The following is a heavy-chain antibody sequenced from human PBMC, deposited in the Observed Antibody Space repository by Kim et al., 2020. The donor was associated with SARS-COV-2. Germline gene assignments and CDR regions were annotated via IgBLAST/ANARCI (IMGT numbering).Heavy chain of an antibody. V-gene: IGHV3-48*02. CDR1: GFTFSSYS. Sequence: GGSLRLSCAASGFTFSSYSMNWVRQAPGKGLEWVSYISSSSSTIYYADSVKGRFTISRDNAKNSLYLQMNSLRDEDTAVYYCARGRSRYYDILTGHNPGFDYWGQGTLVTVSS. CDR2: ISSSSSTI. CDR3: ARGRSRYYDILTGHNPGFDY. D-gene: IGHD3-9*01. J-gene: IGHJ4*02.